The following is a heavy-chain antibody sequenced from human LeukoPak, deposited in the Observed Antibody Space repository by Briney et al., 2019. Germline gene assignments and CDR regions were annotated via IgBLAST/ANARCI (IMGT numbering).Heavy chain of an antibody. V-gene: IGHV3-48*03. J-gene: IGHJ4*02. CDR1: GFTLSSYE. CDR3: AKWRYYYADY. D-gene: IGHD3-10*01. CDR2: ISSSGSTI. Sequence: SGGSLRLSCAASGFTLSSYEMNWVRQAPGKGLEWVSYISSSGSTIYYADSVKGRFTISRDNAKNSLYLQMNSLRAEDTAVYYCAKWRYYYADYWGQGTLVTVSS.